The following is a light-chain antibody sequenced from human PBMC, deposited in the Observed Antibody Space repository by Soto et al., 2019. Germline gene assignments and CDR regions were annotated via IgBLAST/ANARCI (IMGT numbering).Light chain of an antibody. CDR3: QHYGSSGTWT. CDR2: AAS. V-gene: IGKV3-20*01. J-gene: IGKJ1*01. CDR1: QSVTSNY. Sequence: EVVLTQSPGTVSLSPGERATLSCRASQSVTSNYLAWYQQKPGQAPRLLIYAASSRATGIPDRFSGSGSGTHYTLSISRLESEDFAVYYCQHYGSSGTWTFGQGTKVEIK.